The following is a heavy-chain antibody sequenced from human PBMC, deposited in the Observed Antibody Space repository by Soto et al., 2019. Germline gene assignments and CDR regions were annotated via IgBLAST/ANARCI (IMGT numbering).Heavy chain of an antibody. CDR1: GFSLTTSGVG. CDR2: IYWDDDK. D-gene: IGHD3-3*01. CDR3: AHRVLRTVFGLVTTTAIYFDF. Sequence: QITLKESGPTVVKPTETLTLTCTFSGFSLTTSGVGVGWVRQSPGKAPEWLALIYWDDDKRYSTSLKSRITITKETTKHQVVLTMANVDPADTATYYCAHRVLRTVFGLVTTTAIYFDFWGQVTPVVVSS. V-gene: IGHV2-5*02. J-gene: IGHJ4*02.